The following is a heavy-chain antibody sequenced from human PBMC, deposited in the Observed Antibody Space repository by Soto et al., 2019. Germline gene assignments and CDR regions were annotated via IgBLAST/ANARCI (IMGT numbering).Heavy chain of an antibody. Sequence: QVKLVQSGAEVKKPGASVKVSCKASGYTFTNYDINWVRQAPGQGREWMGWISAYNGDTNYAQKLQGRVTMTTDTSTSTAYMELRSLRSDDTAVYYCARSGLPDPVVVVGHTPFDPWGQGTLVTVSS. CDR3: ARSGLPDPVVVVGHTPFDP. D-gene: IGHD2-15*01. CDR2: ISAYNGDT. J-gene: IGHJ5*02. V-gene: IGHV1-18*01. CDR1: GYTFTNYD.